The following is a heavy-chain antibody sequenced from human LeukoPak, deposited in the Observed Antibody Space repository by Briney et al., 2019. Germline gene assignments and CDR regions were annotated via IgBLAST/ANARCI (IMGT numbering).Heavy chain of an antibody. Sequence: SLRLSCAASGFIFSSYAMHWVRQPPGKGLEWVSGISWNSGSIGYADSVKGRFTISRDNAKNSLYLRMNSLRAEDTALYYCAKDTGYYYDSSNYWVWGQGTLVTVSS. CDR3: AKDTGYYYDSSNYWV. V-gene: IGHV3-9*01. J-gene: IGHJ4*02. CDR2: ISWNSGSI. CDR1: GFIFSSYA. D-gene: IGHD3-22*01.